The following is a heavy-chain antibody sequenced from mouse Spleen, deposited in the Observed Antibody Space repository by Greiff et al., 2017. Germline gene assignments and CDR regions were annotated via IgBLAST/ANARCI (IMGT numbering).Heavy chain of an antibody. CDR1: GYTFTSYT. Sequence: VKLQESGAELARPGASVKMSCKASGYTFTSYTMHWVKQRPGQGLEWIGYINPSSGYTKYNQKFKDKATLTADKSSSTAYMQLSSLTSEDSAVYYCARDGYGYWYFDVWGAGTTVTVSS. CDR3: ARDGYGYWYFDV. CDR2: INPSSGYT. D-gene: IGHD2-2*01. V-gene: IGHV1-4*01. J-gene: IGHJ1*01.